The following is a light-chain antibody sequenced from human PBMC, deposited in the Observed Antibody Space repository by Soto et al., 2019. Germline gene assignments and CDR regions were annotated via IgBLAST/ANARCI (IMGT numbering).Light chain of an antibody. CDR3: QQYKSYPYT. CDR2: RAS. J-gene: IGKJ2*01. CDR1: QSISGW. V-gene: IGKV1-5*03. Sequence: DIQMTQSRSTLSVLVGARVTITCRASQSISGWLAWYQQKPGKAPKLLIYRASSLERGVPSRFSGSGSGTEFTLTISSLQPDDFATYYCQQYKSYPYTFGQGTKLEIK.